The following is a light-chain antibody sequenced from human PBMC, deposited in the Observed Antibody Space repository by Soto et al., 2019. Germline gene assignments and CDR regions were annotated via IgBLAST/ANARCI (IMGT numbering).Light chain of an antibody. CDR1: QGISSW. CDR2: AAS. J-gene: IGKJ2*01. Sequence: DIQMTQSPSSVSSSVGDRDTSTCRASQGISSWLDWYQQKPGKAPKLLIYAASRLQSGVPSRFTGSGSGTDFTLTISSLQPEDFATYYCQQANSFPHSCGQGPKLEIK. CDR3: QQANSFPHS. V-gene: IGKV1-12*01.